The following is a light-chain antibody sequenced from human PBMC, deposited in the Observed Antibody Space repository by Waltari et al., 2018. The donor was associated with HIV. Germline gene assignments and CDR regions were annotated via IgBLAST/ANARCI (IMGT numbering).Light chain of an antibody. CDR1: VSTIARNF. V-gene: IGLV1-47*01. J-gene: IGLJ3*02. CDR2: GNN. Sequence: HSAFTLPPSAPGPLGERLTISCSAGVSTIARNFVYSYQHSLGEAPKLIIYGNNQRPSEVSDRFSGSKSGTSASLIISGLRSEDESDYYCAVWDGKVGAWLFGGGTKVTVL. CDR3: AVWDGKVGAWL.